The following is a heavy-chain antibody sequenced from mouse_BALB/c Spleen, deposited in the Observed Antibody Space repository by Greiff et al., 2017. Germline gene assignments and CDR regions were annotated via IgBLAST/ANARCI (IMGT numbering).Heavy chain of an antibody. CDR1: GYAFSSYW. CDR3: ARYGNHHYYAMDY. D-gene: IGHD2-1*01. CDR2: IYPGDGDT. Sequence: VQLQQSGAELVRPGSSVKISCKASGYAFSSYWMNWVKQRPGQGLEWIGQIYPGDGDTNYNGKFKGKATLTADKSSSTAYMQLSSLTSEDSAVYFCARYGNHHYYAMDYWGQGTSVTVSS. J-gene: IGHJ4*01. V-gene: IGHV1-80*01.